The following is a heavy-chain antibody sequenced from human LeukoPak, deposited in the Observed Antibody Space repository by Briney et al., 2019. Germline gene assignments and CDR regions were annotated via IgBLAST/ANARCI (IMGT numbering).Heavy chain of an antibody. CDR1: GFTFSTYV. J-gene: IGHJ4*02. V-gene: IGHV3-23*01. CDR2: ISGSGDNT. D-gene: IGHD5-12*01. CDR3: AKGSGYDTDFDY. Sequence: GGSLRLSCAASGFTFSTYVMSWVRQAPGKGLEGVSGISGSGDNTYYADSVKGRFTISRDNSKNTLYLQMNSLRAEDTAVYYCAKGSGYDTDFDYGGQGTLVSVSA.